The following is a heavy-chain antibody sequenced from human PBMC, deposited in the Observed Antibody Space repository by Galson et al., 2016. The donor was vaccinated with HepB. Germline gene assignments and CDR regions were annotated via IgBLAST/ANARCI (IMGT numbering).Heavy chain of an antibody. J-gene: IGHJ4*02. CDR3: ARKIVAPGETYFDY. D-gene: IGHD6-13*01. CDR1: DGSVSSDDSY. CDR2: INYSGST. V-gene: IGHV4-31*03. Sequence: TLSLTCTVSDGSVSSDDSYWSWVRQHPGKGLGWIGYINYSGSTYYSPSLESRVTMSVDTSKNQFSLNLCSVTAADTAVYYCARKIVAPGETYFDYWGQGTLVTVSS.